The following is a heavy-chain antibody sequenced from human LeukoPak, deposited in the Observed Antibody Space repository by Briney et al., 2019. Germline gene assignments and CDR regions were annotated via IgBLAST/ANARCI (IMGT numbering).Heavy chain of an antibody. CDR3: ARDYYDSSGSDY. D-gene: IGHD3-22*01. V-gene: IGHV4-61*02. CDR2: IYTSGST. J-gene: IGHJ4*02. Sequence: SETLSLTCTVSGGSISSGSYYWSWIRQPAGKGLEWIGRIYTSGSTNYNPSLKSRVTISVDTSKNQFSLKLSSVTAADTAVYYCARDYYDSSGSDYWGQGTLVTVSS. CDR1: GGSISSGSYY.